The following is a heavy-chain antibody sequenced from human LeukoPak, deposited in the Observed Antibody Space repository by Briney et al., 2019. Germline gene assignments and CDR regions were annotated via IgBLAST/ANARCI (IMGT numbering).Heavy chain of an antibody. J-gene: IGHJ4*02. CDR1: GYTFTDYY. CDR2: INPNSGGP. Sequence: ASVKVSCKASGYTFTDYYIHWVRQAPGQGLEWMGRINPNSGGPSSARKFQGRVTVTRDTSISTVYMELSRLTSDDTAMYYCARSPSGWYGDYWGQGTLVTVSS. D-gene: IGHD6-19*01. V-gene: IGHV1-2*06. CDR3: ARSPSGWYGDY.